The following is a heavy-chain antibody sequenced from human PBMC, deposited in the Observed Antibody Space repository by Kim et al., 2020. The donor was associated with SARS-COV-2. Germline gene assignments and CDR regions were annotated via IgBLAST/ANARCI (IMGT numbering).Heavy chain of an antibody. CDR2: IYYSGST. Sequence: SETLSLTCTVSGGSISSYYWSWIRQPPGKGLEWIGYIYYSGSTHYNPSLKSRVTISVDTSKNQFSLKLSSVTAADTAVYYCARLKTYYYGSGSYYAYWYFDLGGRGTLGTVSS. D-gene: IGHD3-10*01. V-gene: IGHV4-59*13. CDR1: GGSISSYY. J-gene: IGHJ2*01. CDR3: ARLKTYYYGSGSYYAYWYFDL.